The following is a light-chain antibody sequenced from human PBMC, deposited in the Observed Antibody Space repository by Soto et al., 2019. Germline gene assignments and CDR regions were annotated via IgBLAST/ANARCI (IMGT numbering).Light chain of an antibody. J-gene: IGLJ7*01. V-gene: IGLV2-14*03. CDR2: DVN. CDR1: SSDVGGYNY. Sequence: QSVLTQPASVSGSPGQSITISCTGTSSDVGGYNYVSWYQQHPGKAPRLMIYDVNNRPSGVSDRFSGSKSGNTASLTISGLWAEDEATYYCSSYTDSNTLVVFGAGTQLTVL. CDR3: SSYTDSNTLVV.